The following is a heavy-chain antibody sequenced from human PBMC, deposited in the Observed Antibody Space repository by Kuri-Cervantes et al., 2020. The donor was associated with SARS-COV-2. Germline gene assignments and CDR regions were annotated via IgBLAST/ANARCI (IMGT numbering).Heavy chain of an antibody. J-gene: IGHJ3*02. CDR2: IYYSGTT. V-gene: IGHV4-30-4*08. Sequence: SETLSLTCTVSGGSISSVDHYWSWIRQPPGKGLEWIGYIYYSGTTYYNPSLKSRLSISLDTSKNQFSLKLSSVTAADTAVYYCAREVLEHQFYGFDIWGQGTMVTVSS. CDR1: GGSISSVDHY. CDR3: AREVLEHQFYGFDI. D-gene: IGHD1/OR15-1a*01.